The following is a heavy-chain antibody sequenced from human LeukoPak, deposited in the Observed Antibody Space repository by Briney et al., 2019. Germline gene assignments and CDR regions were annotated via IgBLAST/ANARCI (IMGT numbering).Heavy chain of an antibody. J-gene: IGHJ6*04. CDR1: GFTFSSYA. CDR2: ISYDGSNK. CDR3: ARGGFGYYPALGV. Sequence: GGSLRLSCAASGFTFSSYAMHWVRQAPGKGLEWVAVISYDGSNKYYADSVKGRFTISRDNAKNSLYLQMNSLRAEDTAVFYCARGGFGYYPALGVWGKGPSVTVSS. V-gene: IGHV3-30-3*01. D-gene: IGHD3-16*01.